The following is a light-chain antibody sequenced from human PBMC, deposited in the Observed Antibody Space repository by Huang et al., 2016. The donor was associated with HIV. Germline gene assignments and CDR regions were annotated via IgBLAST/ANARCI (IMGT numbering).Light chain of an antibody. CDR2: GAS. CDR1: QSVSSN. J-gene: IGKJ3*01. CDR3: QQYNNWPKVFT. Sequence: EIVMTQSPATLSVSPGERATLSCRARQSVSSNVAWYQQNPGQAPRLLIYGASTRATGIPARFSGSGSGTEFTLTISSLQSEDFAVYYCQQYNNWPKVFTFGPGTKVDIK. V-gene: IGKV3-15*01.